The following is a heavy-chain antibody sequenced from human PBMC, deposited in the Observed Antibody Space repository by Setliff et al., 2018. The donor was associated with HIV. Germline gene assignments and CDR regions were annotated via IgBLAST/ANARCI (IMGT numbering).Heavy chain of an antibody. CDR3: ARVDRELLGTFCHMDV. CDR1: GFRFSTSW. V-gene: IGHV3-7*04. J-gene: IGHJ6*03. CDR2: IKDDGSEK. Sequence: GGSLRLSCAVSGFRFSTSWMTWVRQAPGKGLEWVASIKDDGSEKYHVDSVTGRFTISRDNAESSLYLQMDSLRVEDTAIYYCARVDRELLGTFCHMDVWGKGTTVTVSS. D-gene: IGHD1-26*01.